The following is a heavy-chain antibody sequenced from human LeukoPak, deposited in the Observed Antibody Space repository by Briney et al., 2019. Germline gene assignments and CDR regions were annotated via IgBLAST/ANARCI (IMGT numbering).Heavy chain of an antibody. D-gene: IGHD5-24*01. CDR1: GFTFSSYE. Sequence: GGSLRLSCAASGFTFSSYEMNWVRQAPGKGLEWGSYIYSSGGNIYYADSVKGRFTISRDNDKNSLYLQMNSLRVQDTAVYYCAREGADGYNVGFDYWGQGTLVTVSS. J-gene: IGHJ4*02. V-gene: IGHV3-48*03. CDR3: AREGADGYNVGFDY. CDR2: IYSSGGNI.